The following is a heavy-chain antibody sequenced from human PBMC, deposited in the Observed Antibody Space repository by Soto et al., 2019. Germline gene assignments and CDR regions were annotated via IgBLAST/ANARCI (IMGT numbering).Heavy chain of an antibody. J-gene: IGHJ6*02. CDR2: ISPYNGRT. D-gene: IGHD2-2*01. V-gene: IGHV1-18*01. CDR3: GRCRTDTYAMDV. Sequence: QVHLVQSGSDVEKPGASVKVSCKASGYSFTSYGIGWVRQVPGQGPEWMGWISPYNGRTNYAQSVKGRVVMTTDISTNTVYLELRSLRSDDSAIYHCGRCRTDTYAMDVWGQGTTVTVSS. CDR1: GYSFTSYG.